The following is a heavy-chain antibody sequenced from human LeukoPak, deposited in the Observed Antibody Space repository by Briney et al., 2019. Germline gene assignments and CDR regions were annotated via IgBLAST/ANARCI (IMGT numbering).Heavy chain of an antibody. Sequence: SVKVSCKASGGTFSSYAISWVRQAPGQGLEWMGGIIPIFGTANYAQKFQGRVTITADESTSTAYMELSSLRSEDTAVYYCARVHQGIQLWLKNWGQGTLVTVSS. J-gene: IGHJ4*02. CDR3: ARVHQGIQLWLKN. CDR2: IIPIFGTA. CDR1: GGTFSSYA. D-gene: IGHD5-18*01. V-gene: IGHV1-69*13.